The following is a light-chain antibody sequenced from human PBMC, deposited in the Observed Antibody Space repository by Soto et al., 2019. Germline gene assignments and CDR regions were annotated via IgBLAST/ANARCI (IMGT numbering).Light chain of an antibody. CDR3: QQYNNWPPYP. CDR2: GAS. Sequence: EIVLTQSPGTLSLSPGERATLSCRASQSVSSTHLAWYQQKPGQAPRLLIYGASSRATGIPDRFSGSGSGTDFTLTISSLQSEDFAVYYCQQYNNWPPYPFGQGTKLEIK. CDR1: QSVSSTH. V-gene: IGKV3-20*01. J-gene: IGKJ2*01.